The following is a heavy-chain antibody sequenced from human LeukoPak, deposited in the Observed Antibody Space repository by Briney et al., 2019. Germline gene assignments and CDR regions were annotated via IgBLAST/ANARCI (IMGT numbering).Heavy chain of an antibody. J-gene: IGHJ4*02. D-gene: IGHD2-2*01. V-gene: IGHV3-30-3*01. CDR1: GFTFSSYA. Sequence: PGGSLRLSCAASGFTFSSYAMHWVRQAPGKGLEWVAVISYDGSNKYYADSVKGRFTISRDNSKNTLYLQMNSLRAEDTAVYYCARIPYCSSTNCYPSDYWGQGTLVTVSS. CDR2: ISYDGSNK. CDR3: ARIPYCSSTNCYPSDY.